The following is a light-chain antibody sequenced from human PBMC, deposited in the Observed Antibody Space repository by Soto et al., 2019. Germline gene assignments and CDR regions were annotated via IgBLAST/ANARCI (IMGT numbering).Light chain of an antibody. CDR2: DAA. Sequence: DIQMTQSPSTLSASVGDRVTITCRASQRIISGLAWYQQKPGKAPQILIYDAATLESGVTSKFSGSRSGTEVTLPISSLQPDDFATDYCQQYNSYPLTFGGGTKVEIK. CDR3: QQYNSYPLT. V-gene: IGKV1-5*01. CDR1: QRIISG. J-gene: IGKJ4*01.